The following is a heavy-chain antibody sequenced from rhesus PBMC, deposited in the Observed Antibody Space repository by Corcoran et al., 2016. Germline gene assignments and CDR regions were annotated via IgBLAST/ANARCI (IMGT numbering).Heavy chain of an antibody. CDR1: GGSITTYY. D-gene: IGHD1-20*01. Sequence: QVQLQESGPGLVKPSEPLTLTCAVSGGSITTYYWSWIRQSPGQGLEWIGRLPGSVWDTDYRTYLKSRVTISIDTSKNQLPLKLTSVTAADTAVYFCAKLISSWNNPAFDFWGQGLRVTVSS. V-gene: IGHV4-173*01. CDR3: AKLISSWNNPAFDF. CDR2: LPGSVWDT. J-gene: IGHJ3*01.